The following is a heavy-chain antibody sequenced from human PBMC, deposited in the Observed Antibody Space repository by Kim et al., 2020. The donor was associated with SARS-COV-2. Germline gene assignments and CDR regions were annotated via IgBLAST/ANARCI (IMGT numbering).Heavy chain of an antibody. J-gene: IGHJ4*01. V-gene: IGHV1-18*01. CDR2: ISTYNGNT. D-gene: IGHD4-17*01. CDR3: ARVPYGDYRGYFGY. CDR1: GYTFDDYG. Sequence: ASVKVSCKASGYTFDDYGVSWVRQAPGQGLEWMGWISTYNGNTNYAQNLQGRVTMTSDTSTSTVYMEVRGLRSDDTAVYYCARVPYGDYRGYFGYWGQEPWSLSPQ.